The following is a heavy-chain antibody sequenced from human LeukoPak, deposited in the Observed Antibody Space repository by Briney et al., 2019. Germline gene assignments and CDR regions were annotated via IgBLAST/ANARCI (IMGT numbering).Heavy chain of an antibody. CDR3: ARGEHIVVVTATGAAFDI. V-gene: IGHV1-18*01. CDR1: GYTFTSYG. D-gene: IGHD2-21*02. J-gene: IGHJ3*02. Sequence: ASVKVSCKASGYTFTSYGISWVRQAPGQGLEWMGWISAYNGNTNYAQKLQGRVTMTTDTSTSTAYMELRSLRSDDTAVYYCARGEHIVVVTATGAAFDIWGQGTMVTVSS. CDR2: ISAYNGNT.